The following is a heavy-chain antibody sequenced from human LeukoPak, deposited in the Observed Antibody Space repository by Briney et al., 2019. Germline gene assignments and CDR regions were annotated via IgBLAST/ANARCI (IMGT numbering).Heavy chain of an antibody. CDR1: GFTFDDYA. Sequence: PGGSLRLSCAASGFTFDDYAMHWVRQAPGKGLEGVSGISWNSGSIGYADSVKGRFTISRDNAKNSLYLQMNSLRAEDTALYYCAKGLSITGYFEYWGQGTLVTVSS. CDR2: ISWNSGSI. V-gene: IGHV3-9*01. J-gene: IGHJ4*02. D-gene: IGHD3-3*02. CDR3: AKGLSITGYFEY.